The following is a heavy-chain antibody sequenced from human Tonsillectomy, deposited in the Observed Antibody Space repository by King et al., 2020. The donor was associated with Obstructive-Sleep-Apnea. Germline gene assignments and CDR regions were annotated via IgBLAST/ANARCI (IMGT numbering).Heavy chain of an antibody. J-gene: IGHJ4*02. V-gene: IGHV3-30*03. CDR1: GFTLRSFV. Sequence: VQLVESGGGVVQPGKSLRLSCTASGFTLRSFVMHWVRQAPGKGLEWVAVMSIAVNNKYYGDSVRGQFTISRDSSRNTLYLQMNSPRSDDTAVYFCARDRGLWSPFDYWGQGTLVTVSS. CDR2: MSIAVNNK. CDR3: ARDRGLWSPFDY. D-gene: IGHD2-15*01.